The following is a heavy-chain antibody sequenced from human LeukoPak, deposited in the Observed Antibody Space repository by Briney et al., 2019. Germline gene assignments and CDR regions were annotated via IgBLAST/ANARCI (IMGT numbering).Heavy chain of an antibody. V-gene: IGHV3-33*01. J-gene: IGHJ4*02. CDR3: TRDNNDHFDY. Sequence: PGRSLRLSCAASGFTFGGYGMHWFRQTPGKGLEWVAVITYDGSRAFYADSVEGRFTISRDNSKNTMYVQMNDLRAEDTTVYYCTRDNNDHFDYWGQGTLVTVSS. CDR1: GFTFGGYG. CDR2: ITYDGSRA. D-gene: IGHD1/OR15-1a*01.